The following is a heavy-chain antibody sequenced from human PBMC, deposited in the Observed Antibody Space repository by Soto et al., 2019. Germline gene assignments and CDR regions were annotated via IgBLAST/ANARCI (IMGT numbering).Heavy chain of an antibody. V-gene: IGHV1-18*01. Sequence: ASVKVSCKASGYTFTSYGISWVRQAPGQGLEWMGWISAYNGNTNYAQKLQGRVTMTTDTSTSTAYMELRSLRSDDTAVYYCARDGFTYSSGWATDYWGQGTLVTVSS. J-gene: IGHJ4*02. CDR1: GYTFTSYG. CDR3: ARDGFTYSSGWATDY. CDR2: ISAYNGNT. D-gene: IGHD6-25*01.